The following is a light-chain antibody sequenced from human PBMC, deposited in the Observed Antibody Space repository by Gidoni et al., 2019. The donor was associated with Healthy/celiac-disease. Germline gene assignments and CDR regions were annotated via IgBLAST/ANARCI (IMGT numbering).Light chain of an antibody. V-gene: IGLV2-14*03. CDR1: SSDVGGYNY. J-gene: IGLJ1*01. CDR3: SSYTSSSTRV. CDR2: DVS. Sequence: QSALTQPASVSGSPGQSITISCTGTSSDVGGYNYVSWYQQHPGKAPKLMIYDVSNRPSGVSTRFSGSKSGTTASLTISGLPAEDEADYYCSSYTSSSTRVFGTGTKVTVL.